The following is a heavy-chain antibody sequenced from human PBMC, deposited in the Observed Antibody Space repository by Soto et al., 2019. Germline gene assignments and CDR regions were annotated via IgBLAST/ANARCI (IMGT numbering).Heavy chain of an antibody. V-gene: IGHV4-59*01. D-gene: IGHD3-3*01. CDR1: GDSFRSYY. CDR3: ARADFWSGFYAFEH. J-gene: IGHJ4*02. Sequence: SETLSLTCSVSGDSFRSYYWNGMRQTPGKGLEWIGYFYYSGSTNYNPSLNDRVTISADTPKNQFSLRLTSVTAADTAVYYCARADFWSGFYAFEHWGPGLLVTVSS. CDR2: FYYSGST.